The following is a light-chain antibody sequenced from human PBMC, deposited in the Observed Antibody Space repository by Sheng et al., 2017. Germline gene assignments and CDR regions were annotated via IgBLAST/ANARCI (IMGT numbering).Light chain of an antibody. CDR1: QDIGSY. Sequence: DIQLTQSPSFLSASVGDRVTITCRASQDIGSYLAWYQQKPGKAPKLLIYAASTLYSGAPSRFSGRGFETEFTLTISSLQPEDFATYFCQQVNSFPRTFGQGTKV. V-gene: IGKV1-9*01. CDR2: AAS. J-gene: IGKJ1*01. CDR3: QQVNSFPRT.